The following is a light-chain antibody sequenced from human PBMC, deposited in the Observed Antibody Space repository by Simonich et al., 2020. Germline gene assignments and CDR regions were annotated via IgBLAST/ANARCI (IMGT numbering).Light chain of an antibody. J-gene: IGKJ2*01. V-gene: IGKV4-1*01. CDR2: WAS. CDR3: QQYYSTPYT. Sequence: DIVMTQSPDSLAVSLGERATINLKSSQSVLYSSNNKNYLAWYQQKPGQPPKLLIYWASTREAGGPDRFIGSGSGTDFTLTISSLQAEDVAVYYCQQYYSTPYTFGQGTKLEIK. CDR1: QSVLYSSNNKNY.